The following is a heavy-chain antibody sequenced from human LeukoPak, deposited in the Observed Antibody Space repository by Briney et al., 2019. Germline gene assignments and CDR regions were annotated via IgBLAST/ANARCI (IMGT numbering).Heavy chain of an antibody. V-gene: IGHV3-48*01. J-gene: IGHJ4*02. CDR1: GITFSNYG. CDR2: ISSSGSTM. Sequence: GGSLRLSCAASGITFSNYGVNWVRQSPGKGLEWVSYISSSGSTMYYADSVKGRFTISRDNSKNTLYLQMNSLRAEDTAVYYCAKVSYYYDSSPPTGHFDYWGQGTLVTVSS. D-gene: IGHD3-22*01. CDR3: AKVSYYYDSSPPTGHFDY.